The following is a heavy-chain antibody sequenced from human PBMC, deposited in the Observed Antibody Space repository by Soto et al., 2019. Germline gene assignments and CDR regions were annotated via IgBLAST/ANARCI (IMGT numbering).Heavy chain of an antibody. Sequence: PGGALRLSCAASGFTFSSYAMSWVRQAPGKGLEWVSAISGSGGSTYYADSVKGRFTISRDNSKNTLYLQMKSLRAEDTAVYYRAKDYYDSSGYLTPWGQGTRVTVSS. CDR3: AKDYYDSSGYLTP. D-gene: IGHD3-22*01. CDR1: GFTFSSYA. J-gene: IGHJ5*02. V-gene: IGHV3-23*01. CDR2: ISGSGGST.